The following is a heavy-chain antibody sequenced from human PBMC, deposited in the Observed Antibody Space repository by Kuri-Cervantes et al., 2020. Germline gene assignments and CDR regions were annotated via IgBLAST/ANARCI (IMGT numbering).Heavy chain of an antibody. D-gene: IGHD6-19*01. CDR3: ARRRSSGWFGFDS. Sequence: ASVKVSCKASGYTFTGYYMHWVRQAPGQGLEWMGWINPNSGGTNYAQKFQGWVTMTRDTYISTAYMELSRLRSDDTAVYYCARRRSSGWFGFDSWGQGALVTVSS. V-gene: IGHV1-2*04. J-gene: IGHJ4*02. CDR1: GYTFTGYY. CDR2: INPNSGGT.